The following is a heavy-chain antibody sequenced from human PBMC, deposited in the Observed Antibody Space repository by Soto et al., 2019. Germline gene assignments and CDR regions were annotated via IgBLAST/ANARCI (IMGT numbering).Heavy chain of an antibody. CDR3: ARDVTMIVTQNSYYYYGMDV. J-gene: IGHJ6*02. D-gene: IGHD3-22*01. V-gene: IGHV3-66*01. Sequence: PGGSLRLSCAASGFTVSSNYMSWVRQAPGKGLEWVSVIYSGGSTYYADSVKGRFTISRDNSKNTLYLQMNSLRAEDTAVYYCARDVTMIVTQNSYYYYGMDVWGQGTTVTVSS. CDR2: IYSGGST. CDR1: GFTVSSNY.